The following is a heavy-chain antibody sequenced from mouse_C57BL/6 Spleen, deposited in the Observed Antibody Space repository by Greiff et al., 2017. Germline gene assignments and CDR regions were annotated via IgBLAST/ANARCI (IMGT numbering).Heavy chain of an antibody. D-gene: IGHD1-1*01. J-gene: IGHJ2*01. CDR2: INPNNGGT. CDR3: ASTPYYGSSLYYFDY. CDR1: GYTFTDYY. V-gene: IGHV1-26*01. Sequence: VQLQQSGPELVKPGASVKISCKASGYTFTDYYMNWVKQSHGKSLEWIGDINPNNGGTSYNQKFKGKATLTVDKSSSTAYMELRSLTSEDSAVYYCASTPYYGSSLYYFDYWGQGTTLTVSS.